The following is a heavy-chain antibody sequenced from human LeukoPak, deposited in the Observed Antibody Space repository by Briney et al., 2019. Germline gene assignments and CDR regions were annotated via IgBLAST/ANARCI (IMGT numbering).Heavy chain of an antibody. CDR1: GFTVSSNY. CDR2: IKSKTDGGTT. Sequence: GGSLRLSCAASGFTVSSNYMSWVRQAPGKGLEWVGRIKSKTDGGTTDYAAPVKGRFTISRDDSKNTLYLQMNSLKTEDTAVYYCTTDFLGTPLGNYWGQGTLVTVSS. V-gene: IGHV3-15*01. D-gene: IGHD7-27*01. CDR3: TTDFLGTPLGNY. J-gene: IGHJ4*02.